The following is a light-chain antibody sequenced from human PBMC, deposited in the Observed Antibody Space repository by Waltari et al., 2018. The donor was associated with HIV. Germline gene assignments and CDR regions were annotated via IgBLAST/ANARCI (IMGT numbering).Light chain of an antibody. CDR3: SSYSTLKTIL. V-gene: IGLV2-14*03. J-gene: IGLJ3*02. Sequence: QSALTQPASVSGSPGQSVTISCTGANTDIGAFDLVSWYQQRSGEAPQLIIFGVTSRPSGVSYRFSGFKSGHTASLTISGLHDGDEAYYFCSSYSTLKTILFGGGTKLTV. CDR1: NTDIGAFDL. CDR2: GVT.